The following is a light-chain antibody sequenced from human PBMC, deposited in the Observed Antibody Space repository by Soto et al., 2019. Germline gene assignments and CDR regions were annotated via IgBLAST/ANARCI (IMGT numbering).Light chain of an antibody. V-gene: IGLV2-14*01. CDR3: SSFAPGRIYV. J-gene: IGLJ1*01. Sequence: QSALTQPASVSGSPGQAITISCTGTSSDIGGYNHVSWYQQHPGKAPKLIISAVSNRPSGVSNRFSGSKSGNTASLTISGLHAEDEADYYCSSFAPGRIYVFGSGTKLTVL. CDR1: SSDIGGYNH. CDR2: AVS.